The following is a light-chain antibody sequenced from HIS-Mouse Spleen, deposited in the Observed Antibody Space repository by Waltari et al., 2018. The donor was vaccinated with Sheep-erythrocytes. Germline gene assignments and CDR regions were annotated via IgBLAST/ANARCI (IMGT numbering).Light chain of an antibody. J-gene: IGLJ1*01. Sequence: QSALTQPASVSGSPGQSITISCTGTSSDFGGYNYVSWYQQHPGKAPNLMIYDVRKRPSGCLDRFDGCKSGNPAALTIYGLQAEEEADYYCCSYAGSYIHVVATGTKVTVL. CDR1: SSDFGGYNY. CDR3: CSYAGSYIHV. V-gene: IGLV2-11*01. CDR2: DVR.